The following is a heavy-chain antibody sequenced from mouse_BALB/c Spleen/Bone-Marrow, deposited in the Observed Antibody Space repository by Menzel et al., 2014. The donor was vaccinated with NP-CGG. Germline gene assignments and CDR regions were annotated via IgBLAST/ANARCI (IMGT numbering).Heavy chain of an antibody. CDR3: ARSGYGYDWFAY. Sequence: VQRMESGPELVRPGVSVKISCKGSGYTFTDYAMHWVKQSHAKSLEWIGVISTYSGNTNYNQKFKGKATMTVDKSSSTAYMELARLTSEDSAIYYCARSGYGYDWFAYWGQGTLVTVSA. CDR2: ISTYSGNT. J-gene: IGHJ3*01. CDR1: GYTFTDYA. D-gene: IGHD2-2*01. V-gene: IGHV1-67*01.